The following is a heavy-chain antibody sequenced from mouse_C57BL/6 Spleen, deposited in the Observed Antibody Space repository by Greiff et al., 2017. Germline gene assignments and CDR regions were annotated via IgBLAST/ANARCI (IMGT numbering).Heavy chain of an antibody. CDR3: ARKRGYYHGEGAMDY. V-gene: IGHV2-2*01. J-gene: IGHJ4*01. CDR2: IWSGGST. D-gene: IGHD1-1*01. CDR1: GFSLTSYG. Sequence: QVQLQQSGPGLVQPSQSLSITCTVSGFSLTSYGVHWVRQSPGKGLEWLGVIWSGGSTAYNAAFISRLSISKDNSKSQVFFKMNSLQADDTAIYYCARKRGYYHGEGAMDYWGQGTSVTVSS.